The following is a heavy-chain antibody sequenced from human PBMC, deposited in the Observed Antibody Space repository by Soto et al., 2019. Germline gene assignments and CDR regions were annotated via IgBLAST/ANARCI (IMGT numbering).Heavy chain of an antibody. CDR1: GGSISSGGYY. V-gene: IGHV4-31*03. CDR2: IYYSGST. CDR3: ARHAQLATIGGFDY. J-gene: IGHJ4*02. D-gene: IGHD2-2*01. Sequence: SETLSLTCTVSGGSISSGGYYWSWIRQHPGKGLEWIGYIYYSGSTYYNPSLKSRVTISVDTSKNQFSLKLSSVTAADTAVYYCARHAQLATIGGFDYWGQGTLVTVSS.